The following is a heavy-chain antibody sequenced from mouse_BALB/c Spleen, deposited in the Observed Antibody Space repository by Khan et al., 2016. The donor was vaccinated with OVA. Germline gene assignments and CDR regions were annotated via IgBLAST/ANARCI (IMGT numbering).Heavy chain of an antibody. CDR1: GLNFKDTY. V-gene: IGHV14-3*02. CDR3: ARMARK. J-gene: IGHJ2*01. Sequence: EVELVESGAELVKSGATVKLSCTASGLNFKDTYMHWLKQWPEQGLEWIGRIDPPNGNTKYYPKFQGKATITADTPTNTAYLQLSRLTTEDTASYYCARMARKWGQGTTLTVSS. CDR2: IDPPNGNT.